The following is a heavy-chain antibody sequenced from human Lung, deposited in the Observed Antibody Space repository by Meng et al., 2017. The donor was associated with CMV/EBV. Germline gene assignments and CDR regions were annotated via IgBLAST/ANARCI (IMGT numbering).Heavy chain of an antibody. V-gene: IGHV3-30*18. J-gene: IGHJ4*02. CDR3: SKGRDSRWELWPSDY. Sequence: SLFTFGSYAMPWVRQAPGKGLEWVALISPDGSNKNYIDSVKGRFPISRDNSKNTLYLQMSGLRIEDTAVYFCSKGRDSRWELWPSDYWGQGTLVTVSS. CDR2: ISPDGSNK. CDR1: LFTFGSYA. D-gene: IGHD4-23*01.